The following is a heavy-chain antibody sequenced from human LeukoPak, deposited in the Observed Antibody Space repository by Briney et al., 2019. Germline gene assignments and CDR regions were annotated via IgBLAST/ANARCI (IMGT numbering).Heavy chain of an antibody. V-gene: IGHV3-74*01. CDR2: INSDGSST. J-gene: IGHJ4*02. Sequence: PGGSLRLSCAASGFTFSSYWMHWVRQAPGKGLVGVSRINSDGSSTSYADSVKGRFTISRDNAKNTLYLQMNSLRAEDTAVYYCARTEADGSSGYYFDEGFDYWGQGTLVTVSS. D-gene: IGHD3-22*01. CDR3: ARTEADGSSGYYFDEGFDY. CDR1: GFTFSSYW.